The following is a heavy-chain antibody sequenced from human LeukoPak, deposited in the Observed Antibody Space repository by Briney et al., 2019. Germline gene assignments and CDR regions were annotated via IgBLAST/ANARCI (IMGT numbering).Heavy chain of an antibody. V-gene: IGHV1-18*01. CDR2: ISAYNGNI. Sequence: ASVKVSCKASGYTFRSYGISWVRQAPGQGLVWMGWISAYNGNINYAQKVQGRVTMTTDTYTSTAYMGLRSLRSEDTAVYYCERLYSSGWYYFDYWGQGTLVTVSS. CDR3: ERLYSSGWYYFDY. D-gene: IGHD6-19*01. J-gene: IGHJ4*02. CDR1: GYTFRSYG.